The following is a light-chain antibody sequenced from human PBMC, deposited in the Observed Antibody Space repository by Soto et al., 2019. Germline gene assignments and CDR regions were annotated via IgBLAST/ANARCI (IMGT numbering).Light chain of an antibody. Sequence: EVILTQSPGTLSLSPGDRATHSCRASQSVSSYLAWYQQKPGQAPRLLIYDVSNRATGIPARFSGSGSGTDFTLTISSLEPEDFAVYFCQQRSEWPLCTFGQGTKVDIK. CDR1: QSVSSY. CDR3: QQRSEWPLCT. J-gene: IGKJ2*02. V-gene: IGKV3-11*01. CDR2: DVS.